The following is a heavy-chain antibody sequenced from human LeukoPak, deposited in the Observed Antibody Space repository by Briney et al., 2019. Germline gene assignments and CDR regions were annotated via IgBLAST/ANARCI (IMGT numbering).Heavy chain of an antibody. CDR2: IYYSGST. D-gene: IGHD3-22*01. Sequence: PSETLSLTCTVSGGSISSYYWSWIRQPPGKGLEWIGYIYYSGSTNYNPSLKSRATISVDTSKNQFSLKLSSVTAADTAVYYCAGRGSCGYYYYFDYWGQGTLVTVSS. V-gene: IGHV4-59*01. J-gene: IGHJ4*02. CDR3: AGRGSCGYYYYFDY. CDR1: GGSISSYY.